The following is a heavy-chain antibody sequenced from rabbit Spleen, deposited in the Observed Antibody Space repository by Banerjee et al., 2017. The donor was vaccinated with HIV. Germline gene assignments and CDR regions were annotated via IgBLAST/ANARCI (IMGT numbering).Heavy chain of an antibody. D-gene: IGHD6-1*01. CDR1: GFDLSIAYY. CDR3: AREGGDTTYAFNL. CDR2: IYTGSSGSA. V-gene: IGHV1S40*01. Sequence: QSLEESGGGLVKPGGTLTLTCTVSGFDLSIAYYMCWVRQAPGKGLEWIACIYTGSSGSAYYANWAKGRFSVSKSSSTTVTLQMTSLTAADTATYFCAREGGDTTYAFNLWGQGTLVTVS. J-gene: IGHJ4*01.